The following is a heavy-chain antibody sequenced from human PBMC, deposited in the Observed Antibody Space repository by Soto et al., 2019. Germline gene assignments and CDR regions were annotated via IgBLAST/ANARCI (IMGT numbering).Heavy chain of an antibody. D-gene: IGHD2-21*02. CDR2: ISGYDGRT. V-gene: IGHV1-18*01. CDR1: GYTFTSYG. Sequence: GASVKVSCKTSGYTFTSYGISWVRQAPGQGLEWMGWISGYDGRTNFAQKVQDRVTMTTDTSTSTVYMELRSLRSDDTAVYYCAREGDVPYYHYLIDVCGQGTTVTGSS. CDR3: AREGDVPYYHYLIDV. J-gene: IGHJ6*02.